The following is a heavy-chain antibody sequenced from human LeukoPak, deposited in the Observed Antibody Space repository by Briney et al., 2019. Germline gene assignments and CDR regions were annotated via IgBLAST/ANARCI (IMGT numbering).Heavy chain of an antibody. CDR1: GFTFSSYE. CDR3: AERSSSSWYMDY. J-gene: IGHJ4*02. CDR2: ISSSGSTI. Sequence: GGSLRLSCAASGFTFSSYEMNWVRQAPGKGLEWVSCISSSGSTIYYADSVKGRFTISRDNSKNTMYLQMNSLRAEDTAVYLCAERSSSSWYMDYWGQGTLVIVSS. D-gene: IGHD6-13*01. V-gene: IGHV3-48*03.